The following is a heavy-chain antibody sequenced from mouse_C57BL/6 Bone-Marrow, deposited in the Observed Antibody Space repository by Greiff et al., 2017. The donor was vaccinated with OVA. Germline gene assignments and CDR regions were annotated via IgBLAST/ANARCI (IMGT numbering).Heavy chain of an antibody. Sequence: EVKLVESGGGLVKPGGSLKLSCAASGFTFSDYGIHWVRQAPEKGLEWVAYISSGSSTIYYADTVKGRFTISRDNAKNTLFLQMTSLRSEDTAMYYCARSHGNYWYFDVWGTGTTVTVSS. D-gene: IGHD2-1*01. V-gene: IGHV5-17*01. CDR1: GFTFSDYG. CDR3: ARSHGNYWYFDV. CDR2: ISSGSSTI. J-gene: IGHJ1*03.